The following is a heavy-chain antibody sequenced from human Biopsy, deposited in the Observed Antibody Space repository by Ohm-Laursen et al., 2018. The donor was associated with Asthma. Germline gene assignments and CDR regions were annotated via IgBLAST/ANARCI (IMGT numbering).Heavy chain of an antibody. V-gene: IGHV1-24*01. CDR3: ASDFPKDYVRCNFQF. Sequence: SVKVSCKISGYSLTDLSMHWVRQAPGQGLEWMGGHDHEEGGTANARRFQGRVTMTEDTSTDTAYMELSSLSSDDTAVYYCASDFPKDYVRCNFQFWGQGTLVTVSS. D-gene: IGHD4-17*01. J-gene: IGHJ4*02. CDR2: HDHEEGGT. CDR1: GYSLTDLS.